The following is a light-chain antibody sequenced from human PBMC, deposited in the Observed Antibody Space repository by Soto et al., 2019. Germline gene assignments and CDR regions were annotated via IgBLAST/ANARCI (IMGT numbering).Light chain of an antibody. CDR3: QSYDSSLSGSRV. CDR1: SSNIGAGYD. CDR2: GNS. Sequence: QLVLTQPPSVSGAPGQRVTISCTGSSSNIGAGYDVHWYQQLPGTAPKLLIYGNSNRPSGVPDRFSGSKSGTSASLAITGLQAEDEADYCCQSYDSSLSGSRVFGTGTKVTVL. J-gene: IGLJ1*01. V-gene: IGLV1-40*01.